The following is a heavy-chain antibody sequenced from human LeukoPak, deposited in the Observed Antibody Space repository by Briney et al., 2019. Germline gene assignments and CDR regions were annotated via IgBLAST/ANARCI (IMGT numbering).Heavy chain of an antibody. D-gene: IGHD1-26*01. CDR3: AKRSHMLGATNPNYYFDH. CDR2: IYSGGSS. CDR1: GFTVSSNY. Sequence: GGSLRLSCAASGFTVSSNYMSCVRQAPGKGLEWVSVIYSGGSSYYADSVKGRFTISRHNSKNTLYLQMNSLSAEDTAVYYCAKRSHMLGATNPNYYFDHWGQGTLVTVSS. J-gene: IGHJ4*02. V-gene: IGHV3-53*01.